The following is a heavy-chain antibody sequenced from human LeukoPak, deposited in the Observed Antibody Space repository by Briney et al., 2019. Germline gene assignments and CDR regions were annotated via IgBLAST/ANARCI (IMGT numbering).Heavy chain of an antibody. CDR2: ISSSGSTI. J-gene: IGHJ4*02. CDR1: GFTFSSYE. CDR3: ARDEYYYDSSSGGYFDY. D-gene: IGHD3-22*01. Sequence: GGSLRLSCAASGFTFSSYEMNWVRQAPGKGLEWVSYISSSGSTIYYADSVKGRFTISRDNAKHSLYLQMNSLRADDTAVYYCARDEYYYDSSSGGYFDYWGQGTLVTVSS. V-gene: IGHV3-48*03.